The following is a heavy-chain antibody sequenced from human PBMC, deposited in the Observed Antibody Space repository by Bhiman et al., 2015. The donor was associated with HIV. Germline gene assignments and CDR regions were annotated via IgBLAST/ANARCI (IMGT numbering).Heavy chain of an antibody. Sequence: VQLVESGGGLVQPGGSLRLSCAASGFTVSNFYMTWVRQAPGKGLEWVSYISSSGSTIYYADSVKGRFTISRDNAKNSLYLQMNSLRAEDTAVYYCARDDNWGTPDYWGQGTLVTVSS. CDR3: ARDDNWGTPDY. J-gene: IGHJ4*02. D-gene: IGHD7-27*01. CDR2: ISSSGSTI. CDR1: GFTVSNFY. V-gene: IGHV3-11*04.